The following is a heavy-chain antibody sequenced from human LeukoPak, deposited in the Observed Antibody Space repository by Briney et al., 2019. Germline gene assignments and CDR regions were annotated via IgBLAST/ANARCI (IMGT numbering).Heavy chain of an antibody. CDR1: GFTFSSYA. Sequence: AGGSLRLSCAASGFTFSSYAMSWVRQAPGKGLEWVSTINNNGGSTYYADSVKGRFTISRDNSKNTLYLQMNNLRPEDTAVYYCAKRKGMMVANYYFDYWGQGTLVTISS. V-gene: IGHV3-23*01. CDR3: AKRKGMMVANYYFDY. J-gene: IGHJ4*02. D-gene: IGHD4/OR15-4a*01. CDR2: INNNGGST.